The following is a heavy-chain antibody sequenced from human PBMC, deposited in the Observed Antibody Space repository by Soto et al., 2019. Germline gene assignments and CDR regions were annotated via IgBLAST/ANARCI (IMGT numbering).Heavy chain of an antibody. Sequence: QVQLVESGGGVVQPGRSLRLSCAASGFTFSSYVMHWVGQDPGKGLEWVAVISYDGNNKYYADSLKGRFTISRDNSKNTLYLQMNSLRAEDTAVYYCARAGCDGGRCYTLVGLRYGMDVWGQGTTVTVSS. D-gene: IGHD2-15*01. CDR2: ISYDGNNK. CDR1: GFTFSSYV. V-gene: IGHV3-30-3*01. CDR3: ARAGCDGGRCYTLVGLRYGMDV. J-gene: IGHJ6*02.